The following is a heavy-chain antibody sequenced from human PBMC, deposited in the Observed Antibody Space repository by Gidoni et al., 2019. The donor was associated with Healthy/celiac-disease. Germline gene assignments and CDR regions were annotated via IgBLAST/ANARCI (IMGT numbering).Heavy chain of an antibody. CDR1: GYSISSGYY. V-gene: IGHV4-38-2*02. Sequence: QVQLQESGPGLVKPSETLSLTCAVSGYSISSGYYWGWIRQPPGKGLEWIGSIYHSGSTYYNPSLKSRVTISVDTSKNQFSLKLSSVTAADTAVYYCARDQAYCGGDCYVDYWGQGTLVTVSS. CDR2: IYHSGST. CDR3: ARDQAYCGGDCYVDY. D-gene: IGHD2-21*01. J-gene: IGHJ4*02.